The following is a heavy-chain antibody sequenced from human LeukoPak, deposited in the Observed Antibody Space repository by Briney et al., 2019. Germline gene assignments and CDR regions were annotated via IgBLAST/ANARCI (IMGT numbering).Heavy chain of an antibody. J-gene: IGHJ4*02. CDR1: GFTFSSYG. V-gene: IGHV3-33*01. D-gene: IGHD3-3*01. Sequence: PGGSLRLSCAASGFTFSSYGMHWVRQAPGKGLEWVAVIWYDGSNKYYADSVKGRFTISRDNSKNTLYLQMNSLRAEDTAVYYCARGAMYYDFWSGYTDYWGQGTLVTVSS. CDR2: IWYDGSNK. CDR3: ARGAMYYDFWSGYTDY.